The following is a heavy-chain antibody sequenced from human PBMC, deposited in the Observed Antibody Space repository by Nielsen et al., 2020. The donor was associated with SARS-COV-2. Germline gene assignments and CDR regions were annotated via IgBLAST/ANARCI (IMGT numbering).Heavy chain of an antibody. V-gene: IGHV3-7*05. CDR2: INQDETEK. Sequence: GGSLRLSCVASGFTFRDYWMTWVRQAPGKGLEWVANINQDETEKNYVDSVRGRFIIARDNTKNSLFLEMNSLRAEDTAVYYCARSIRGYSYGDDYWGQGTLVTVSS. CDR1: GFTFRDYW. J-gene: IGHJ4*02. D-gene: IGHD5-18*01. CDR3: ARSIRGYSYGDDY.